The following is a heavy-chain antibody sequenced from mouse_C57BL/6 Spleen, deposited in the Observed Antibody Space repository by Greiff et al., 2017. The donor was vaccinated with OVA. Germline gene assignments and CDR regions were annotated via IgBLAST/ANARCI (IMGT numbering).Heavy chain of an antibody. J-gene: IGHJ3*01. V-gene: IGHV5-16*01. CDR1: GFTFSDYY. D-gene: IGHD1-1*01. CDR2: INYDGSST. Sequence: EVKLMESEGGLVQPGSSMKLSCTASGFTFSDYYMAWVRQVPEKGLEWVANINYDGSSTYYLDSLKSRFIISRDNAKNILYLQMSSLKSEDTATYYCASGVYYYGSSYDAWFAYWGQGTLVTVSA. CDR3: ASGVYYYGSSYDAWFAY.